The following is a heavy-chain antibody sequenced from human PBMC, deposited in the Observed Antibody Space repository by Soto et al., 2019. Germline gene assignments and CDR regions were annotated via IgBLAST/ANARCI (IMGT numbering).Heavy chain of an antibody. CDR3: ARHEAGWYFDS. CDR2: IYYSGST. CDR1: RGSISSGANY. D-gene: IGHD6-25*01. J-gene: IGHJ4*02. Sequence: PSETLSLTCTVSRGSISSGANYWAWIRQPPGKGLEWIANIYYSGSTFYNPSLKSRVTISLDTSKSQFSLKLRSVTAADTAVYYCARHEAGWYFDSRGQGTLVTVS. V-gene: IGHV4-39*01.